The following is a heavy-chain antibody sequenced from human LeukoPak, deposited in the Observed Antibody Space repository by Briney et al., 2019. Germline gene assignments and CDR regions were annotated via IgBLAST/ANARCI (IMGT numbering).Heavy chain of an antibody. CDR2: IWYDGSNK. CDR3: ARGRNYGSGSYYNPYYYYYYGMDV. D-gene: IGHD3-10*01. J-gene: IGHJ6*02. V-gene: IGHV3-33*01. Sequence: GRSLRLSCAASGFTFSSYGMHRVRQAPGKGLEWVAVIWYDGSNKYYADSVKGRFTISRDNSKNTLYLQMNSLRAEDTAVYYCARGRNYGSGSYYNPYYYYYYGMDVWGQGTTVTVSS. CDR1: GFTFSSYG.